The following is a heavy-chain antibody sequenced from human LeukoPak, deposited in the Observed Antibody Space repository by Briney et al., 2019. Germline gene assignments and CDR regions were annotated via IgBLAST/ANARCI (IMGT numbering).Heavy chain of an antibody. CDR2: INPNSGGT. J-gene: IGHJ3*02. Sequence: ASVKVSCKASGYTFTGYYMHWVRQAPGQGLEWMGWINPNSGGTNYAQKFQGRVTMTRDTSISTAYMELSRLRSDDTAVYYCAREDDSSSWPDAFDIWGQGTMVTVSS. V-gene: IGHV1-2*02. CDR3: AREDDSSSWPDAFDI. CDR1: GYTFTGYY. D-gene: IGHD6-13*01.